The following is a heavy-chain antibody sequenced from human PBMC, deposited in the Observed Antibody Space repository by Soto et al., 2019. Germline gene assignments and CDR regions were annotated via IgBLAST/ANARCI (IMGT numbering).Heavy chain of an antibody. CDR2: ISAYNGNT. Sequence: ASVKVSCKASGYTFTSYGISWVRQAPGQGLEWMGWISAYNGNTNYAQKLQGRVTMTTDTSTSTAYMELRSLRSDDTDVYYCERDADYDYIWGSENWGQGTLVTVSS. CDR1: GYTFTSYG. D-gene: IGHD3-16*01. CDR3: ERDADYDYIWGSEN. V-gene: IGHV1-18*01. J-gene: IGHJ4*02.